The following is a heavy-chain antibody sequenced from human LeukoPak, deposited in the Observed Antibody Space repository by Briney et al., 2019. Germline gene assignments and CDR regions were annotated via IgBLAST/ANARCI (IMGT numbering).Heavy chain of an antibody. V-gene: IGHV1-69*01. CDR2: MIPIFGTA. J-gene: IGHJ5*02. CDR3: ARGRWKGSGYVPSDRQRRNWFDP. D-gene: IGHD5-12*01. Sequence: SVKLSCKAAVGTFTSYAISWGRQAPGQGLEWMGGMIPIFGTANYAKKFQGRVTITADDSTSTAYMELSSLRSEDTAVYYCARGRWKGSGYVPSDRQRRNWFDPWGQGTLVTVSS. CDR1: VGTFTSYA.